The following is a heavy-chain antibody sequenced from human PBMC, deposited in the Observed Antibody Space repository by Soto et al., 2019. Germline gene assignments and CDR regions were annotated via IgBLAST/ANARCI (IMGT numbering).Heavy chain of an antibody. CDR1: GYTFTSYY. CDR2: INPSGGST. J-gene: IGHJ4*02. V-gene: IGHV1-46*03. D-gene: IGHD3-3*01. CDR3: ARGVTIFGVVTDFDY. Sequence: AASVKVSCKASGYTFTSYYMHWVRQAPGQGLEWMGIINPSGGSTSYAQKFQGRVTMTRDTSTSTVYMELSSLRSEDTAVYYCARGVTIFGVVTDFDYWGQGTLVTVSS.